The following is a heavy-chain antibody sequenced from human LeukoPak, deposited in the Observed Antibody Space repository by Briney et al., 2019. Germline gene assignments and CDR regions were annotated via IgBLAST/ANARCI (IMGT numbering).Heavy chain of an antibody. CDR3: ARGTIYCSGGSCYFDY. CDR2: IIPILGIA. V-gene: IGHV1-69*04. J-gene: IGHJ4*02. D-gene: IGHD2-15*01. CDR1: GGTFSNYA. Sequence: SVKVSCKASGGTFSNYAISWVRQAPGQGLEWMGRIIPILGIANYAQKFQGRVTITADKSTSTAYMELSSLRSEDTAVYYCARGTIYCSGGSCYFDYWGQGTLVTVSS.